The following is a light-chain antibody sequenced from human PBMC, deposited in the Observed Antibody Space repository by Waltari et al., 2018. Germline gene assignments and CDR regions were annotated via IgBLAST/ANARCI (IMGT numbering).Light chain of an antibody. J-gene: IGKJ1*01. Sequence: EIVLTQSLGTLSLSPGERATLSCRASQSVGRYLAWYQQKPGQASRLLIYGASTRATGSPDRCSASGSWTDFSLIISRLDPEEFSVYFCQKYEALPATFGQGTKVEIK. CDR1: QSVGRY. V-gene: IGKV3-20*01. CDR2: GAS. CDR3: QKYEALPAT.